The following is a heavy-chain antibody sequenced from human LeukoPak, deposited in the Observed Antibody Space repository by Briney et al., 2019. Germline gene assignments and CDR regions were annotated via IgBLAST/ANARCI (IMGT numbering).Heavy chain of an antibody. CDR3: ATSCYYYGSGSYPLDY. CDR1: GYSISSGYY. CDR2: IYHSGST. D-gene: IGHD3-10*01. J-gene: IGHJ4*02. Sequence: SETLSLTCTVSGYSISSGYYWGWIRQPPGKGLEWIGSIYHSGSTYYNPSLKSRVTISVDTSKNQFSLKLSSVTAADTAVYYCATSCYYYGSGSYPLDYWGQGTLVTVSS. V-gene: IGHV4-38-2*02.